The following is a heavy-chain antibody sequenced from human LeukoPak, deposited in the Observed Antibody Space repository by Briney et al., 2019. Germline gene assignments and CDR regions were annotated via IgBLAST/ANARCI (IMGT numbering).Heavy chain of an antibody. V-gene: IGHV6-1*01. CDR3: AAGRPSYYGMDV. Sequence: SQTLSLTCVISGDSVSSNRAAWNWVRQSPSRGLEWLGRTFYRSKWCYDYAKSVKSRITINPDTSKNQFSLQLNSVTPEDTAVYFCAAGRPSYYGMDVWGQGTTVIVSS. D-gene: IGHD6-19*01. J-gene: IGHJ6*02. CDR1: GDSVSSNRAA. CDR2: TFYRSKWCY.